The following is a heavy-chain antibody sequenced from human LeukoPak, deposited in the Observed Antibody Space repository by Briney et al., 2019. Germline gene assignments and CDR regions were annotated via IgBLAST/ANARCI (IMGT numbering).Heavy chain of an antibody. V-gene: IGHV1-18*01. CDR2: ISGYNGNT. Sequence: ASVKVSCKASGYTFNRYGITWVRQAPGQGLEWKGWISGYNGNTNYAQKLQGRVTMTTDTSTSTAYMELRSLRSDDTAMYYCARDYGYGVTVMISDDYWGQGTLVTVSS. CDR3: ARDYGYGVTVMISDDY. D-gene: IGHD5-12*01. CDR1: GYTFNRYG. J-gene: IGHJ4*02.